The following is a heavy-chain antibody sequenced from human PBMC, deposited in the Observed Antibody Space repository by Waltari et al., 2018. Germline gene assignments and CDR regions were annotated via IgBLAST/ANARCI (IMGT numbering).Heavy chain of an antibody. CDR1: GGSISSGSYY. D-gene: IGHD1-26*01. CDR3: ARVISGTYSL. J-gene: IGHJ4*02. Sequence: QVQLQESGPGLVKPSQTLSLTCTVSGGSISSGSYYWSWIRQPAGKGLEWIGYIYTSGSTNYNTSLKSRVTISGDTSKSQFSLKLSSVTAADTAVYYCARVISGTYSLWGQGTLVTVSS. V-gene: IGHV4-61*09. CDR2: IYTSGST.